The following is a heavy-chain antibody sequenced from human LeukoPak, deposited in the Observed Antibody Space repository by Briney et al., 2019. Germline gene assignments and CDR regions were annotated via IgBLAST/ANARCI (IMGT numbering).Heavy chain of an antibody. CDR2: ISGTGGST. CDR3: AKARFAPSNYYFYSGMDV. V-gene: IGHV3-23*01. Sequence: GGSLRLSCAASGFTFGSYAMSWVRQAPGKGLEWVSAISGTGGSTYYADSVKGRFTISRDNSKNTLYLQMNSLRTEDTALYYCAKARFAPSNYYFYSGMDVWGQGTTVTVSS. D-gene: IGHD3-10*01. CDR1: GFTFGSYA. J-gene: IGHJ6*02.